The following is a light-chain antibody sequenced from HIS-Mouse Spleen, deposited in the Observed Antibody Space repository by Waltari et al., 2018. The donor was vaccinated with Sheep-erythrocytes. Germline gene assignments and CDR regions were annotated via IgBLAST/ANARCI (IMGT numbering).Light chain of an antibody. CDR2: AAS. Sequence: DIQLTQSPSFLSASVGDRVTITCRASQGMSSYLAWYQQKPGKAPKLLIYAASTLQSGVPSWFSGIGSGTEFSLTISSLQPEDFATYYCQQLNSYPYTFGQGTKLEIK. J-gene: IGKJ2*01. V-gene: IGKV1-9*01. CDR1: QGMSSY. CDR3: QQLNSYPYT.